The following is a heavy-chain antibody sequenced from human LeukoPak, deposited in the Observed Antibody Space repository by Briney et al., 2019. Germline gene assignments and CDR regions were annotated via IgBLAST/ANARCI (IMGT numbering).Heavy chain of an antibody. CDR2: INTNTGNP. CDR3: AREGYLYGMDV. Sequence: ASVKVSCKASGYTFTTYTMNWVRQAPGQGLEWMGWINTNTGNPTYAQGFTGWFVFSLDTSVSTAYLRISSLKAEDTDVYYCAREGYLYGMDVWGQGTTVTVSS. V-gene: IGHV7-4-1*02. CDR1: GYTFTTYT. J-gene: IGHJ6*02. D-gene: IGHD5-12*01.